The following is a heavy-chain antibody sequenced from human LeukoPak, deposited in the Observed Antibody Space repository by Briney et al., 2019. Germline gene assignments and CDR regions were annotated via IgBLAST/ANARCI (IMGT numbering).Heavy chain of an antibody. CDR3: ARDRVGQQLVGRKYYYYYMDV. J-gene: IGHJ6*03. CDR2: TSSSGNT. Sequence: SETLSLTCSVSGDSISYFYWSWIRQAAGKGLEWIGRTSSSGNTDYNASLKSRVTMSVDTSKNQFSLKLRSVTAADTAVYYCARDRVGQQLVGRKYYYYYMDVWGKGNTVTISS. CDR1: GDSISYFY. D-gene: IGHD6-13*01. V-gene: IGHV4-4*07.